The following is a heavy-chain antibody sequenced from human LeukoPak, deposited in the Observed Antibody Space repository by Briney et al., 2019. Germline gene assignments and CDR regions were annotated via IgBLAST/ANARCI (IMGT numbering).Heavy chain of an antibody. D-gene: IGHD3-3*01. CDR2: IIPIFGTA. J-gene: IGHJ6*03. V-gene: IGHV1-69*13. CDR1: GGTFSSYA. Sequence: SVKVSCKASGGTFSSYAISWVRQAPGQGLEWMGGIIPIFGTANYAQKFQGRVTITADESTSTAYMELSSLRSEDTAVYYRARGSYYDFWSGYYTPGLYYYYYMDVWGKGTTVTVSS. CDR3: ARGSYYDFWSGYYTPGLYYYYYMDV.